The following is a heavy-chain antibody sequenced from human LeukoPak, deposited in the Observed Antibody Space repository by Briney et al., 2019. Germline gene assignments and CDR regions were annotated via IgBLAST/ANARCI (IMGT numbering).Heavy chain of an antibody. D-gene: IGHD3-22*01. V-gene: IGHV4-34*01. Sequence: SETLSLTCAVYGGSFSGYYWSWIRQPPGKGLEWIGEINHSGSTNYNPSLKSRVTISVDTSKNQFSLKLSSVTAADTAVYYCARGRPRYYYDSSGYRRYYFDYWGQGTLVTVSS. CDR1: GGSFSGYY. J-gene: IGHJ4*02. CDR3: ARGRPRYYYDSSGYRRYYFDY. CDR2: INHSGST.